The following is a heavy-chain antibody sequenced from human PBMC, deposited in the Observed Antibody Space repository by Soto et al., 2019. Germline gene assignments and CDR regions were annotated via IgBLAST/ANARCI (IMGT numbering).Heavy chain of an antibody. D-gene: IGHD3-16*01. V-gene: IGHV4-61*01. CDR3: ASVTRTCFFFMLCRYYYC. CDR1: GGSVSSGSYY. CDR2: IYYSGST. J-gene: IGHJ6*01. Sequence: PSETLYLTCTVSGGSVSSGSYYWSWIRQPPGKGLEWIGYIYYSGSTNYNPSLKSRVTISVDTSKNQFSLKLSSVTAADTAVYYCASVTRTCFFFMLCRYYYC.